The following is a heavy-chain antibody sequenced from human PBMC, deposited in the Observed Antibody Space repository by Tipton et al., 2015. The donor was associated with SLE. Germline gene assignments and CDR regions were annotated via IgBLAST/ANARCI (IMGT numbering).Heavy chain of an antibody. D-gene: IGHD2/OR15-2a*01. CDR3: ARENYFDY. V-gene: IGHV4-34*01. CDR2: INHSGST. J-gene: IGHJ4*02. CDR1: GGSFSGYY. Sequence: LRLSCAVYGGSFSGYYWSWIRQPPGKGLEWIGEINHSGSTNYNPSIKSRVTISVDTSKNQFSLKLSSVTAADTAVYYCARENYFDYWGQGTLVTVSS.